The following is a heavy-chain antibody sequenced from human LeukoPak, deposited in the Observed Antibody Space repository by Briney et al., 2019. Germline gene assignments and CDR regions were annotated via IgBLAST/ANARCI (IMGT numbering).Heavy chain of an antibody. J-gene: IGHJ4*02. CDR2: IYYSGST. D-gene: IGHD1-26*01. Sequence: PSETLSLTCTVSGGSINSSTYYWGCIRQPPGKGLEGIGSIYYSGSTYYNPSLKSRVTISVDTSKNQFSLKLNSVTAADTAVYYCARTSIVGARGSFGYWGQGTLVTVSS. CDR3: ARTSIVGARGSFGY. CDR1: GGSINSSTYY. V-gene: IGHV4-39*01.